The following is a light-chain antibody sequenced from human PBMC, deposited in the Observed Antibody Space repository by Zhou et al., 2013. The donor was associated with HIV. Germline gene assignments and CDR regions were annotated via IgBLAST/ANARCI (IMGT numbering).Light chain of an antibody. J-gene: IGKJ5*01. CDR3: QHYVTSPIT. CDR1: QSVSSSY. Sequence: EIELTQSPGTLSLSPGERATLSCRASQSVSSSYLAWYQQKPGQAPRLLIYGSSGRATGIPDRFSGSGSGTDFTLTISRLEPEDYAVYYCQHYVTSPITFGQGTRLEIK. V-gene: IGKV3-20*01. CDR2: GSS.